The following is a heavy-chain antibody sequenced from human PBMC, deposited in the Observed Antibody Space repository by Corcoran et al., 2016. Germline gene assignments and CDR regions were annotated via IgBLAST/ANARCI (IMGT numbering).Heavy chain of an antibody. CDR2: INPSGGST. J-gene: IGHJ4*02. V-gene: IGHV1-46*01. D-gene: IGHD6-19*01. Sequence: QVQLVQSGAEVKKPGASVKVSCKASGYTFTSYYMHWVRQAPGQGLEWMGIINPSGGSTSYAQTFQGRVTMTRDTSTSTVYMELSSLRSEDTAVYYWARGLAVATPFDYWGQGTLVTVSS. CDR1: GYTFTSYY. CDR3: ARGLAVATPFDY.